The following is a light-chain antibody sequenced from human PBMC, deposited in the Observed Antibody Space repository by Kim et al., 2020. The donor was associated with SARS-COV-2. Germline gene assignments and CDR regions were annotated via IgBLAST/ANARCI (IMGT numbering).Light chain of an antibody. J-gene: IGLJ2*01. V-gene: IGLV3-1*01. CDR1: KLGDKY. CDR2: QDS. CDR3: QAWDSSTAVV. Sequence: SPGQTASITCSGDKLGDKYACWYQQKPGQSPVLVIYQDSKRPSGIPERFSGSNSGKTATLTISGTQAMDEADYYCQAWDSSTAVVFGGGTQLTVL.